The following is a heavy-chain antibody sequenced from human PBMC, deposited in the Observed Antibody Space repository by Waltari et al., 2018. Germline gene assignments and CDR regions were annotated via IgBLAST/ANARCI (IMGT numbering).Heavy chain of an antibody. Sequence: QVRLVESGGGVVQPGRPLRLSCAASGFTFAAYAMYWVRQVPGKGLDVVAVRSNDGSNEYYTDSVKGRFTISRDNAKDTLYLHMNNLRPDDTADYYCASTVAAAVSWGQGTRVTVS. V-gene: IGHV3-30*14. D-gene: IGHD6-13*01. CDR2: RSNDGSNE. J-gene: IGHJ4*02. CDR1: GFTFAAYA. CDR3: ASTVAAAVS.